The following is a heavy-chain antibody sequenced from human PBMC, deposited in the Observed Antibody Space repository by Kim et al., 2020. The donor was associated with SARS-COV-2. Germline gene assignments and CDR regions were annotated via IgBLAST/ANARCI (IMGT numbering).Heavy chain of an antibody. CDR3: VRASRGSSDFNY. CDR1: GDSVSSNSAS. CDR2: TYYRSKWPY. V-gene: IGHV6-1*01. J-gene: IGHJ4*02. Sequence: SQTLSLTCAISGDSVSSNSASWTWIRQSPSRGLEWLGRTYYRSKWPYDYAVSVKGRITISPDTSKNQFSLQLNSVTPEDTAVYYCVRASRGSSDFNYWGQGTLVTVSS. D-gene: IGHD6-6*01.